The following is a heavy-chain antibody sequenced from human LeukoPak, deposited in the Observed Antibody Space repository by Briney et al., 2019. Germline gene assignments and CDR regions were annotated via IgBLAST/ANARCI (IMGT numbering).Heavy chain of an antibody. CDR1: GGSISSYY. D-gene: IGHD3-9*01. Sequence: SETLSLTCTVSGGSISSYYWSWIRQPAGKGLEWIGRIYTSGSTNYNPSLKSRVTMSVDTSKNQFSLKLSSVTAADTAVYYCARDYGILTGYYYGMDVWGQGTTVTVSS. CDR2: IYTSGST. V-gene: IGHV4-4*07. CDR3: ARDYGILTGYYYGMDV. J-gene: IGHJ6*02.